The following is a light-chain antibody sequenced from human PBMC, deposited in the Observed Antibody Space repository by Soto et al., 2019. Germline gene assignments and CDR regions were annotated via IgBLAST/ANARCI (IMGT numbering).Light chain of an antibody. CDR1: SNDIGGYNL. CDR3: CSFAGGATFV. Sequence: QSVLTQPASVSVSPGQSITISCTGTSNDIGGYNLVSWYQQHPGKAPKLVVYEADKRPSGVSNRFSGSKSGNTASLTISTIRPEDEADYSCCSFAGGATFVFGGGTTATVL. V-gene: IGLV2-23*02. J-gene: IGLJ2*01. CDR2: EAD.